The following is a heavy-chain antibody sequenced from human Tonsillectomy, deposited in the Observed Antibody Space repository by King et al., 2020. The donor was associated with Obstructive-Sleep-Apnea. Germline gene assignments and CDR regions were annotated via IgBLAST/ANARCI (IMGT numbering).Heavy chain of an antibody. CDR1: GASISSGDFY. CDR2: IYYSGST. D-gene: IGHD3-16*01. J-gene: IGHJ4*02. Sequence: QLQESGPGLVKPSQTLSLTCTVSGASISSGDFYWSWIRQPPGKGLEWIGHIYYSGSTYYNPSLKSRVTISVDTSKNQFFLKLSPVTAAYTAVYYCSRVRVDRGNYGNFAIWGYWGQGTLVTVS. CDR3: SRVRVDRGNYGNFAIWGY. V-gene: IGHV4-30-4*01.